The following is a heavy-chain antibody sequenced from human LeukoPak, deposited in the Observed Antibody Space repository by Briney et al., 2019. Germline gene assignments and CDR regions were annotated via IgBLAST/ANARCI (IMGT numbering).Heavy chain of an antibody. Sequence: SVKVSCKASGGTFSSYAISWVRQAPGQGLEWMGGIIPIFGTANYAQKFQGRVTITADESTSTAYMELSSLRSEDTAVYYCAGGGEYVFWSGYYEGALDYWGQGTLVTVSS. D-gene: IGHD3-3*01. CDR2: IIPIFGTA. V-gene: IGHV1-69*13. CDR3: AGGGEYVFWSGYYEGALDY. CDR1: GGTFSSYA. J-gene: IGHJ4*02.